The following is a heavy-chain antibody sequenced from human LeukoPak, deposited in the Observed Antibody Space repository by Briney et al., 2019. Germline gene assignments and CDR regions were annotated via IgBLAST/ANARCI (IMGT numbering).Heavy chain of an antibody. CDR1: GGSISSGGYY. Sequence: SQTLSLTRTVSGGSISSGGYYWSWIRQPPGKGLEWIGYIYDSGSTYYNPSLKSRVTISVDRSKNQFSLKLSSVTAADTAVYYCARATYYDSSAPFDYWGQGTLVTVSS. V-gene: IGHV4-30-2*01. D-gene: IGHD3-22*01. CDR3: ARATYYDSSAPFDY. J-gene: IGHJ4*02. CDR2: IYDSGST.